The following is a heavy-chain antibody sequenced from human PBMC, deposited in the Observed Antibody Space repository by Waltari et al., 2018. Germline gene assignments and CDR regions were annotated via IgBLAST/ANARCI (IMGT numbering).Heavy chain of an antibody. J-gene: IGHJ4*02. CDR3: ARDREGFDY. CDR2: INHSGST. Sequence: QVQLQQWGAGLLKPSETLSLTCAVYGGSFSGYYWSWIRQPPGKGLEWIGEINHSGSTNYNPTLKSRVTISVDTSKNQFSLKLGSVTAADTAVYYCARDREGFDYWGQGTLVTVSS. V-gene: IGHV4-34*01. D-gene: IGHD1-26*01. CDR1: GGSFSGYY.